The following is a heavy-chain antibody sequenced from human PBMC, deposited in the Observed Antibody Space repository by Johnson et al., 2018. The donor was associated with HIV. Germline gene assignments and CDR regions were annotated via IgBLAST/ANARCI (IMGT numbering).Heavy chain of an antibody. D-gene: IGHD3-16*01. Sequence: QVQLVESGGGLVKPGGSLRLSCAASGFTFSSYAMHWVRQAPGRGLEWVAVISYDASKKYYADSVKGRFTISRDNSKNTLFLQMNSLSAEDTAVYYCARQKLGGGWTLDDAFDIWGQGTMVTVSS. CDR1: GFTFSSYA. CDR2: ISYDASKK. V-gene: IGHV3-30*04. J-gene: IGHJ3*02. CDR3: ARQKLGGGWTLDDAFDI.